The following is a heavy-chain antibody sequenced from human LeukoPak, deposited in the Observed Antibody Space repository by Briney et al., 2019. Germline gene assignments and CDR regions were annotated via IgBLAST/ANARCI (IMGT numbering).Heavy chain of an antibody. CDR3: ARSPYYYDSSGYYYVV. CDR2: IIPIFGTA. Sequence: ASVKVSCKASGGTFSSYAISWVRQAPGQGLEWVGGIIPIFGTANYAQKFQGRVTITADESTSTAYMELSSLRSEDTAVYYCARSPYYYDSSGYYYVVWGQGTLVTVSS. J-gene: IGHJ4*02. CDR1: GGTFSSYA. V-gene: IGHV1-69*13. D-gene: IGHD3-22*01.